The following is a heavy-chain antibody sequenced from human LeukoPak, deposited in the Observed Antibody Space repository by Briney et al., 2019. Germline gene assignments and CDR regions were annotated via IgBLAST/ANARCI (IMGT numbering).Heavy chain of an antibody. CDR1: GFTFRHYY. D-gene: IGHD6-13*01. J-gene: IGHJ6*02. Sequence: GGSLRLSCAASGFTFRHYYMNWVRQAPGKGLEWVANINQDGSHKYYVDSVKGRFTISRDNAKNSLYLQMNSLRAEDTAVYYCARDWEQQLATISMDVWGQGTTVTVSS. CDR2: INQDGSHK. CDR3: ARDWEQQLATISMDV. V-gene: IGHV3-7*03.